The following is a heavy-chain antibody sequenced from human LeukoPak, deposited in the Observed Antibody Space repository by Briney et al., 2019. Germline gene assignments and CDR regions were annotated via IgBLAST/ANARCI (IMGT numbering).Heavy chain of an antibody. CDR2: IYYSGST. CDR3: AKSVAGTSFDY. CDR1: GGSISSGRYY. Sequence: SETLSLTCTVSGGSISSGRYYWSWIRQPPGKGLEWIGYIYYSGSTNYNPSLKSRVTISVDTSKNQFSLKLSSVTAADTAVYYCAKSVAGTSFDYWGQGTLVTVSS. D-gene: IGHD6-19*01. J-gene: IGHJ4*02. V-gene: IGHV4-61*01.